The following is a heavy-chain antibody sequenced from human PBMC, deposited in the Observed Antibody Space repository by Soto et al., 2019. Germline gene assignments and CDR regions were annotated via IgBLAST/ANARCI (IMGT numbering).Heavy chain of an antibody. Sequence: SETLSLTCTVSGGSISSYYWSWIRQPPGKGLEWIGYIYYSGSTNYNPSLKSRVTISVDTSKNQFSLKLSPVTAADTAVYYCAGEGASRYCSSTSCYSYFDYWGQGTLVTVSS. J-gene: IGHJ4*02. CDR3: AGEGASRYCSSTSCYSYFDY. CDR1: GGSISSYY. CDR2: IYYSGST. D-gene: IGHD2-2*02. V-gene: IGHV4-59*01.